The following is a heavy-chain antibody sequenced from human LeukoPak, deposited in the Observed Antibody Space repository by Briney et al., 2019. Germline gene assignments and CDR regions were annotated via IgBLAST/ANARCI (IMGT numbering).Heavy chain of an antibody. J-gene: IGHJ5*02. D-gene: IGHD6-13*01. V-gene: IGHV1-2*02. Sequence: ASVKVSCKASGYTFTGYYMHWVRQAPGQGLEWMGWINPNSGGTNYAQKFQGRVTMTRDTSISTAYMELSSLRSEDTAVYYCARDRGQQLDLFDPWGQGTLVTVSS. CDR2: INPNSGGT. CDR3: ARDRGQQLDLFDP. CDR1: GYTFTGYY.